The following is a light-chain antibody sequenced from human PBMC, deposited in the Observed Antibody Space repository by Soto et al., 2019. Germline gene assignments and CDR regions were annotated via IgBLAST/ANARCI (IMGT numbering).Light chain of an antibody. V-gene: IGKV3-20*01. CDR1: ESISSHY. Sequence: EVVLLQSPDTLSLSPGERATLSCRASESISSHYIAWYQHKPGQAPRLLIFGASTRATGIPDRFSGSWSGTDFTLTISRLEPEDVAMYYCQNFGDSPFTFGPGTKVDIK. CDR3: QNFGDSPFT. J-gene: IGKJ3*01. CDR2: GAS.